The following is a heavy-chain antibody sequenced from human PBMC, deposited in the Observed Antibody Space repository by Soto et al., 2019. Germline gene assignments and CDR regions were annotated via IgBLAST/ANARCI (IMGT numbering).Heavy chain of an antibody. CDR3: ARGLGNYYDSSGYYYFDY. J-gene: IGHJ4*02. V-gene: IGHV1-2*04. CDR2: INPNSGGT. D-gene: IGHD3-22*01. Sequence: ASVKVSCKASGYTFTGYYMHWVRQAPGQGLEWMGWINPNSGGTNYAQKFQGWVTMTRDTSISTAYMELSRLRSDDTAVYYCARGLGNYYDSSGYYYFDYWGQGTLVTVSS. CDR1: GYTFTGYY.